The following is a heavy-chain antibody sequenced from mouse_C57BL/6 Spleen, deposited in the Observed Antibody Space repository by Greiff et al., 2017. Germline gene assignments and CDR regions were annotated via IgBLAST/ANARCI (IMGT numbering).Heavy chain of an antibody. V-gene: IGHV1-76*01. Sequence: QVQLQQSGAELVRPGASVKLSCKASGYTFTDYYINWVKQRPGQGLEWIARIYPGSGNTYYNEKFKGKATLTAEKSSSTAYMQLSSLTSEDSAVYFCAREDYDYDGFAYWGQGTLVTVSA. CDR1: GYTFTDYY. CDR2: IYPGSGNT. CDR3: AREDYDYDGFAY. J-gene: IGHJ3*01. D-gene: IGHD2-4*01.